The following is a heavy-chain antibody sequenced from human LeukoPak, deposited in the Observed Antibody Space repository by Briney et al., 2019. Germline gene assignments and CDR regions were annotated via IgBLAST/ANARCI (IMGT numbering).Heavy chain of an antibody. J-gene: IGHJ3*02. CDR3: ASLARPDDAFDI. CDR1: GFTFSSYW. V-gene: IGHV3-7*01. CDR2: IKQDGSER. Sequence: GGSLRLSCAASGFTFSSYWMSWVRQAPGKGLEWVANIKQDGSERYYVDSVKGRFTISRDNAKNSLYLQMNSLRAEDTAVYYCASLARPDDAFDIWGQGTMVTVSS.